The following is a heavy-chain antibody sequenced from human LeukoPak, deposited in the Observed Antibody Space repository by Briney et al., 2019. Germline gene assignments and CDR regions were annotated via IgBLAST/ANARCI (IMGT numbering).Heavy chain of an antibody. CDR2: ISSDGSIT. CDR1: GFTFNIYW. V-gene: IGHV3-74*01. D-gene: IGHD3-22*01. CDR3: ARRVGSSESSYYFDY. Sequence: GGSLRLSCAASGFTFNIYWMHWVRQAPGKGLVWVSLISSDGSITSYADSVKGRFTISRDNAKNTVYLQMNSLRVEDTAVYYCARRVGSSESSYYFDYWGQATLVTVSS. J-gene: IGHJ4*02.